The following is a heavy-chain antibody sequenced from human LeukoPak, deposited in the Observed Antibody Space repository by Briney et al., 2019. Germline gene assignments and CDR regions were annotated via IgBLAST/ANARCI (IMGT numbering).Heavy chain of an antibody. Sequence: ASVKVSCKASGYTFTGYYMHWVRQAPGQGLEWMGWINPNSGGTNYAQKFQGRVTMTRDTSISTAYMELSRLRSEDAAMYYCARDDGGYYHDAFDIWGQGTMVTVST. CDR2: INPNSGGT. J-gene: IGHJ3*02. CDR1: GYTFTGYY. D-gene: IGHD3-22*01. V-gene: IGHV1-2*02. CDR3: ARDDGGYYHDAFDI.